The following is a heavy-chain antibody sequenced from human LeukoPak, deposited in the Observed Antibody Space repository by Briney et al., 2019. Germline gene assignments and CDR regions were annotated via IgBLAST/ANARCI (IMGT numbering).Heavy chain of an antibody. CDR3: ARAIVMAEYCTTTRCYKPFDI. CDR1: GFTFSSYA. J-gene: IGHJ3*02. D-gene: IGHD2-2*02. CDR2: ISYDGSNK. V-gene: IGHV3-30-3*01. Sequence: PGGSLRLSCAASGFTFSSYAMHWVHQAPSKGLEWVAVISYDGSNKYYADSVKGRFTISRDNSKYTLYLQMNSLRAEDTAVYFCARAIVMAEYCTTTRCYKPFDIWGQGTMVTVSS.